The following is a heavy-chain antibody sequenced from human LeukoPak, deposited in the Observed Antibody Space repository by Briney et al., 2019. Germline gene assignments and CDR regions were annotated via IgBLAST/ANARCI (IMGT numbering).Heavy chain of an antibody. CDR3: AREWFKTHDY. Sequence: GGSLRLSCAASAFTFSSYEMNWVRQAPGKGLEWVSYISSSGSTKHYADSVKGRFTISRDNAKNSLYLQMNSLRAEDTAAYYCAREWFKTHDYWGQGTLVTVSS. J-gene: IGHJ4*02. D-gene: IGHD3-10*01. V-gene: IGHV3-48*03. CDR1: AFTFSSYE. CDR2: ISSSGSTK.